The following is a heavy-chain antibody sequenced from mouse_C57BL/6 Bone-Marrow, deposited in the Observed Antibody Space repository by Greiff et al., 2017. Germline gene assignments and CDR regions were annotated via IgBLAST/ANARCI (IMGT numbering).Heavy chain of an antibody. CDR2: IDPSDSYT. V-gene: IGHV1-69*01. CDR3: ARWGHGNYWYFDV. Sequence: VQLQQPGAELVMPGASVKLSCKASGYTFTSYWMHWVKQRPGQGLEWIGEIDPSDSYTNYNQKFKGKSTLTVEKSSSTAYMQLSSLTSEDSAVYYCARWGHGNYWYFDVWGTGTTVTVSS. CDR1: GYTFTSYW. J-gene: IGHJ1*03. D-gene: IGHD2-1*01.